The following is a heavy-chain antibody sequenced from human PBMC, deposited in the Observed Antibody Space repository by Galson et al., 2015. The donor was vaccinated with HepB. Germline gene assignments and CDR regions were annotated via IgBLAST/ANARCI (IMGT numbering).Heavy chain of an antibody. J-gene: IGHJ4*02. V-gene: IGHV3-30*18. CDR2: ISYDGNDK. CDR1: GFTFSDYG. Sequence: SMRLSCAASGFTFSDYGMHWVRQAPGKGLEWVAVISYDGNDKYHADSVKGRFTISRDNSKNTLYLQMNSLRAEDTAVYYCVKKPGSAAVDYYFDYWGQGTLVTVSS. D-gene: IGHD6-19*01. CDR3: VKKPGSAAVDYYFDY.